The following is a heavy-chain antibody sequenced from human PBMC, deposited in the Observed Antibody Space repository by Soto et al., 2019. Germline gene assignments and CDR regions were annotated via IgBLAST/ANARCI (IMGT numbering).Heavy chain of an antibody. V-gene: IGHV4-59*01. CDR3: ARAGFTMVRGVMMGWFDP. J-gene: IGHJ5*02. CDR2: IYYSGST. Sequence: PSETLSLTCTVSGGSISNYYWSWIRQPPGKGLEWIGYIYYSGSTNYNPSLKSRVTISVDTSKNQFSLKWSSVTAADTAVYYCARAGFTMVRGVMMGWFDPWGQGTLVTVSS. CDR1: GGSISNYY. D-gene: IGHD3-10*01.